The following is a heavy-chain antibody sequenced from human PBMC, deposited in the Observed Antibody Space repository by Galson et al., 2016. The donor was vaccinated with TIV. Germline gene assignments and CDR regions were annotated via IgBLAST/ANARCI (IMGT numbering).Heavy chain of an antibody. CDR3: AKDNFGGNFSGWLDP. D-gene: IGHD4-23*01. Sequence: SLRLSCAASGFTFGSFAMTWVRQAPGKGLEWVASISAGGITYYADSVKGRFTISRDNSKNTLYVQMNSLRAEDTAVYYCAKDNFGGNFSGWLDPWGQGTLATVSS. J-gene: IGHJ5*02. CDR2: ISAGGIT. CDR1: GFTFGSFA. V-gene: IGHV3-23*01.